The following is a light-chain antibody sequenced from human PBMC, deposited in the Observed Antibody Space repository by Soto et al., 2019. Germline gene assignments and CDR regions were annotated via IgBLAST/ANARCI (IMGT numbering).Light chain of an antibody. CDR3: CSYTSSSTVL. Sequence: QSALTQPASVSGSPGQSITISCTGTSSDVGVYDFVSWYQQHPAKAPKLLIYDVSYRSSGVSDRFSGSKSGNTASLTISGLQAEDEADYYCCSYTSSSTVLFGGGTKVTV. J-gene: IGLJ2*01. CDR1: SSDVGVYDF. CDR2: DVS. V-gene: IGLV2-14*01.